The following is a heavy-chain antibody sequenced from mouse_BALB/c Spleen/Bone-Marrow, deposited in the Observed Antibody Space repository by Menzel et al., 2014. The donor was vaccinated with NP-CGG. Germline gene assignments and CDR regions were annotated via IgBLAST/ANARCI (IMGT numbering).Heavy chain of an antibody. Sequence: EVMLVESGGGLVKPGGSLKLSCAATGFTFNRYVMSWVRQTPEKRLEWAASISVGGSYSYYPDSVKGRFTISRDNAKNSLYLQMSSLRSEDTAMFYCARRGYGNHGYYAMDYWGQGTSVTVSS. J-gene: IGHJ4*01. CDR3: ARRGYGNHGYYAMDY. CDR2: ISVGGSYS. V-gene: IGHV5-9-1*01. D-gene: IGHD2-1*01. CDR1: GFTFNRYV.